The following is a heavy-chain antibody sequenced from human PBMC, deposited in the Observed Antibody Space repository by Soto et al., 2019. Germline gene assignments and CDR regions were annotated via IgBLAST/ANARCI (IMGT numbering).Heavy chain of an antibody. D-gene: IGHD2-21*01. CDR2: IKQDGSEK. CDR1: GFTFSSYW. J-gene: IGHJ6*03. V-gene: IGHV3-7*01. Sequence: GGSLRLSCAASGFTFSSYWMSWVRQAPGKGLEWVANIKQDGSEKYYVDSVKGRFTISRDNAKNSLYLQMNSLRAEDMAVYYCARESHVVVIAGNNYYYYYMDVWGKGTTVTVSS. CDR3: ARESHVVVIAGNNYYYYYMDV.